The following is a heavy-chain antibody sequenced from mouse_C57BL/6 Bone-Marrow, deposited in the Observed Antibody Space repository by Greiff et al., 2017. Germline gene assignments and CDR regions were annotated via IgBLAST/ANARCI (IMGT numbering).Heavy chain of an antibody. CDR1: GYSITSGYY. V-gene: IGHV3-6*01. Sequence: EVQLVESGPGLVKPSQSLSLTCSVTGYSITSGYYWNWIRQFPGNKLEWMGYISYDGSNNYNPSLKNRISITRDTSKNQFFLKLNSVTTEDTATYYCAREGLGAMDYWGQGTSVTVSS. CDR2: ISYDGSN. D-gene: IGHD3-3*01. CDR3: AREGLGAMDY. J-gene: IGHJ4*01.